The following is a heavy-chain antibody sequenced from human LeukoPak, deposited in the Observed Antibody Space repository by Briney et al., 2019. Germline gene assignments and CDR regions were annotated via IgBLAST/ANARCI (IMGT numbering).Heavy chain of an antibody. D-gene: IGHD2-2*01. V-gene: IGHV3-23*01. CDR1: GFTFSSYG. CDR2: TSGSGSGT. CDR3: AKVVGYCSSTSCSNWFDP. Sequence: GGSLRLSCAASGFTFSSYGMSWVRQAPGKGLEWVSGTSGSGSGTYYADSVKGRFTISRDNSKNTLHLQMSSLRAEDTAVYYCAKVVGYCSSTSCSNWFDPWGQGTLVTVSS. J-gene: IGHJ5*02.